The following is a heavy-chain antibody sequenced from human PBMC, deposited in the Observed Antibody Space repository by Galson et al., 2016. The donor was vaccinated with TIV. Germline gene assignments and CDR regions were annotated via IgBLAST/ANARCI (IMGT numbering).Heavy chain of an antibody. D-gene: IGHD1/OR15-1a*01. CDR1: GFTFSSYA. CDR3: AKGAKEHVYHGMDV. J-gene: IGHJ6*02. V-gene: IGHV3-23*01. CDR2: ISGRGERT. Sequence: SLRLSCAASGFTFSSYAMIWVRQAPGKGLEWVSTISGRGERTFYADSVKGRFTISRDNSKNTLYLQMHSLRPEDTALYYCAKGAKEHVYHGMDVWGQGTTVSVSS.